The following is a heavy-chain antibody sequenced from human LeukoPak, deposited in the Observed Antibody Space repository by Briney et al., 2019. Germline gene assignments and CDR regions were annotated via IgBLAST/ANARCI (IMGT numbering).Heavy chain of an antibody. D-gene: IGHD5-18*01. V-gene: IGHV4-59*01. CDR1: GGSISNYY. CDR3: ARGRRDSYGPLYYFDY. J-gene: IGHJ4*02. Sequence: SETLSLTCSFSGGSISNYYWSWVRQPPGKGLEWIGYIYYSGSTNYNPSLKSRVTISVDTSKNQFSLKLSSVTAADTAVYYCARGRRDSYGPLYYFDYWGQGTLVTVSS. CDR2: IYYSGST.